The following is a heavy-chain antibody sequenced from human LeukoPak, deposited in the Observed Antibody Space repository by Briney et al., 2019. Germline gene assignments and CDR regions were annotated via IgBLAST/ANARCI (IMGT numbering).Heavy chain of an antibody. CDR2: IWYDGSNE. CDR1: GFNFGTYS. V-gene: IGHV3-33*01. J-gene: IGHJ1*01. Sequence: GGSLRLSCAASGFNFGTYSMHWARQAPGKGLEWVAVIWYDGSNEDYVDSVKGRFTISRDNSKNTLYLQMNSLRAEDTAVYYCGRDCGPQDSSGYCPGYFQHWGQGTLVTVSS. CDR3: GRDCGPQDSSGYCPGYFQH. D-gene: IGHD3-22*01.